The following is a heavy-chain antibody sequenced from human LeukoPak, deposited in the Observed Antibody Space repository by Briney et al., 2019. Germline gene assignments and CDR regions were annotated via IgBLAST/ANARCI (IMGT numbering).Heavy chain of an antibody. D-gene: IGHD3-10*01. J-gene: IGHJ4*02. V-gene: IGHV1-69*06. Sequence: GASVKVSCKASGGTFSSYAISWVRQAPGQGLEWMGGIIPMFETTNYAQKFQGRVTITADKSTSTAYMELSSLRSEDTAVYYCARVSVVRGRYYFDYWGQGTLVTVSS. CDR2: IIPMFETT. CDR3: ARVSVVRGRYYFDY. CDR1: GGTFSSYA.